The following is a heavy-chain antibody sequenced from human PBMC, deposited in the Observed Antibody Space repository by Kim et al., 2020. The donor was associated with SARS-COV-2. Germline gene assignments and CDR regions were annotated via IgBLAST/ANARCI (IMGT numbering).Heavy chain of an antibody. V-gene: IGHV4-4*02. Sequence: NYNPSLKSRVTISVDKSKNQFSLKLSSVPAADTAVYYCARFPTVTQYFDYWGQGTLVTVSS. CDR3: ARFPTVTQYFDY. D-gene: IGHD4-17*01. J-gene: IGHJ4*02.